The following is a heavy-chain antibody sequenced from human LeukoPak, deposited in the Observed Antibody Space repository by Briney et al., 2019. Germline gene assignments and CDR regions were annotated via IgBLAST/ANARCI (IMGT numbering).Heavy chain of an antibody. CDR1: GFTFSDYY. CDR3: ARDPAPGAFDI. Sequence: GGSLRLSCAASGFTFSDYYMSWIRQAPGKGLEWVSYISSSGSTIYYADSVKGRFTISRDNAKNSLYLQMNSLRAEGTAVYYCARDPAPGAFDIWGQGTMVTVSS. CDR2: ISSSGSTI. V-gene: IGHV3-11*01. J-gene: IGHJ3*02.